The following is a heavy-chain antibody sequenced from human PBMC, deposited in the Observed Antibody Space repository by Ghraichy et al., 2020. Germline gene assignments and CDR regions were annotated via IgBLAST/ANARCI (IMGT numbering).Heavy chain of an antibody. CDR3: ARLAGYYDSSGYYPGYFDY. D-gene: IGHD3-22*01. V-gene: IGHV4-34*01. Sequence: GSLRLSCAVYGGSFSGYYWSWIRQPPGKGLEWIGEINHSGSTNYNPSLKSRVTISVDTSKNQFSLKLSSVTAADTAVYYCARLAGYYDSSGYYPGYFDYWGQGTLVTVSS. CDR2: INHSGST. J-gene: IGHJ4*02. CDR1: GGSFSGYY.